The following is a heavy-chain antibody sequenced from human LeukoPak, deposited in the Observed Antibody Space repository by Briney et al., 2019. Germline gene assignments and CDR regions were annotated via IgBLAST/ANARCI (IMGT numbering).Heavy chain of an antibody. CDR3: AREWSYGDVYYYYYMDV. CDR2: ISSSSSYI. D-gene: IGHD4-17*01. J-gene: IGHJ6*03. CDR1: GFTFSSYS. Sequence: GGSLRLSCAASGFTFSSYSMNWVRQAPGRGLEWVSSISSSSSYIYYADSVKGRFTISRDNAKNSLYLQMNSLRAEDTAVYYCAREWSYGDVYYYYYMDVWGKGTTVTVSS. V-gene: IGHV3-21*01.